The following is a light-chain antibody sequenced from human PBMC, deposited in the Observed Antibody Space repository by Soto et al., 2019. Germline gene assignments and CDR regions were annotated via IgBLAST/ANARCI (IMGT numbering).Light chain of an antibody. CDR1: QSVKIN. CDR3: QQYNSWPPIT. CDR2: GAF. J-gene: IGKJ5*01. V-gene: IGKV3-15*01. Sequence: EIVMTQSPATLSVSPGERATLSCRASQSVKINLAWYQQKPGQAPRLLIYGAFTRATGIPARFSGSGSGTEFTLTNRNLQYEDFAVYYCQQYNSWPPITFGQGTRVEIK.